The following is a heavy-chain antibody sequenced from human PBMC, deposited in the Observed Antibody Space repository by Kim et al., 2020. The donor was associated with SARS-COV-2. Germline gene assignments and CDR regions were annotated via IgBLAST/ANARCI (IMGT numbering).Heavy chain of an antibody. J-gene: IGHJ4*02. D-gene: IGHD4-17*01. CDR3: ARGFYGDYRFDW. Sequence: GGSLRLSCAASGFTFSNFGMNWVRQAPGKGLEWVASIGYSAGHIYYADSVQGRFTISRDNAKNSLYLQMNSLRAEDTAVYYCARGFYGDYRFDWWGQGTLVTVSS. V-gene: IGHV3-21*01. CDR1: GFTFSNFG. CDR2: IGYSAGHI.